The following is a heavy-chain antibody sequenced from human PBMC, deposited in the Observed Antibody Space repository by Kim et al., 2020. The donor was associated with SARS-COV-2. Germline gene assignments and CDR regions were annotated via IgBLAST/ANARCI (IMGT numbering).Heavy chain of an antibody. Sequence: SETLSLTCTVSGGSISSGGYYWSWIRQHPGKGLEWVGYIYYSGSTYYNPSLKSRVTISVDTSKNQFSLKLSSVTAADTAVYYCARGRDSSGYYYVDYFDYWGQGTLVTVSS. CDR2: IYYSGST. V-gene: IGHV4-31*03. CDR1: GGSISSGGYY. J-gene: IGHJ4*02. CDR3: ARGRDSSGYYYVDYFDY. D-gene: IGHD3-22*01.